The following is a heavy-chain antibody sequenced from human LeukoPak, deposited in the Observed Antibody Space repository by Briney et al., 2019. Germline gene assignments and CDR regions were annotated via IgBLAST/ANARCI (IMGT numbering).Heavy chain of an antibody. J-gene: IGHJ4*02. CDR3: TVSRGSGSYYTFFDY. V-gene: IGHV3-73*01. CDR1: GFTFSGSA. D-gene: IGHD3-10*01. Sequence: PGGSLRLSCAASGFTFSGSAMHWVRQASGKGLEWVGRIRSKANSYATAYAASVKGRFTISRDDSKNTAYLQMNSLKTEDTAVYYCTVSRGSGSYYTFFDYWGQGTLVTVSS. CDR2: IRSKANSYAT.